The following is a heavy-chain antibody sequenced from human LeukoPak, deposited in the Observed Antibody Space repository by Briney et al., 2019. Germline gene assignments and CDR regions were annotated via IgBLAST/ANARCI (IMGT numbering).Heavy chain of an antibody. CDR2: INHSGST. V-gene: IGHV4-34*01. J-gene: IGHJ4*02. Sequence: MASETLSLTCAVYGGSFSGYYWSWIRQPPGKGLEWIGEINHSGSTNYNPSLKSRVTISVDTSKNQFSLKLSSVTAADTAVYYCARLHPSAYYYDSSGYPVPYYFDYWGQGTLVTVSS. CDR1: GGSFSGYY. CDR3: ARLHPSAYYYDSSGYPVPYYFDY. D-gene: IGHD3-22*01.